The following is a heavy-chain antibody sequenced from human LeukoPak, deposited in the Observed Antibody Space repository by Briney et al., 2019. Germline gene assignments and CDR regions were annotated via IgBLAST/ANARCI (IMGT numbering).Heavy chain of an antibody. J-gene: IGHJ4*02. V-gene: IGHV4-59*12. CDR3: ARDGVMTADY. CDR2: IFYSGSP. Sequence: SETLSLTCTVSGDSISNYYWSWVRQPPGKGLEWIGSIFYSGSPYYNPSLKSRVPISGDTPRNQFSLKLSSVTAADTAVCYCARDGVMTADYWGQGTLVTVSS. CDR1: GDSISNYY. D-gene: IGHD2-21*02.